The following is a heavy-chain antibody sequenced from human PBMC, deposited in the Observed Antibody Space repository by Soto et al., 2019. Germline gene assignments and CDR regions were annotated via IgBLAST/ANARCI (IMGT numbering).Heavy chain of an antibody. CDR3: ARSQGSSTSLELYYYYYYGMDV. Sequence: QVQLVQSGAEVKKPGSSVKVSCKASGGTFSSYAISWVRQAPGQGLEWMGGIIPISGTANYAQKFQGRVTITADESTRTAYMELSRLRSEDTAVYYCARSQGSSTSLELYYYYYYGMDVWGQGTTVTVSS. CDR2: IIPISGTA. CDR1: GGTFSSYA. J-gene: IGHJ6*02. D-gene: IGHD2-2*01. V-gene: IGHV1-69*01.